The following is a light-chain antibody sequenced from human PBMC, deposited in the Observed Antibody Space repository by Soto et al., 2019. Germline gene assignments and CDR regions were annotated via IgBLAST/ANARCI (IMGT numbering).Light chain of an antibody. CDR3: SSYTSSSTPVV. CDR1: SSDIGVYNY. J-gene: IGLJ2*01. V-gene: IGLV2-14*01. CDR2: EVN. Sequence: QSALTQPASVSGSPGQSITISCTGTSSDIGVYNYVSWYQQHPGKAPKLMIYEVNNRPSGVSNRFSGSKSGNTASLTISGLQAEDEADYYCSSYTSSSTPVVFGGGTKVTVL.